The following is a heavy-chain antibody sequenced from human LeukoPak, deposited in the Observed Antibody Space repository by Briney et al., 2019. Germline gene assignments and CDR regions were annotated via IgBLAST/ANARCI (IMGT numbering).Heavy chain of an antibody. CDR1: GGSISSGGYY. D-gene: IGHD6-13*01. J-gene: IGHJ4*02. V-gene: IGHV4-30-2*01. CDR2: IYHSGST. CDR3: ARVPGIAAAAHFDY. Sequence: SETLSLTCTVSGGSISSGGYYWSWLRQPPGKGLEWIGYIYHSGSTYYNPSLKSRVTISVDRSKSQFSLKLSSVTAADTAVYYCARVPGIAAAAHFDYWGQGTLVTVSS.